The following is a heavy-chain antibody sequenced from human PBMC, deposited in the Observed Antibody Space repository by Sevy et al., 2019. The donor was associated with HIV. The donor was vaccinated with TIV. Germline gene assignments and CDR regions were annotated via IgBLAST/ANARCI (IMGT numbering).Heavy chain of an antibody. CDR1: GFTFSSYA. Sequence: GGSLRLSCAASGFTFSSYAMHWVRQAPGKGLEWVAVISYDGSNKYYADSVKGRFTISRDKSKNTLYLQMNSLRAEDTAVYYCARGLTRIAVTGTTDYWGQGTLVTVSS. V-gene: IGHV3-30*04. CDR2: ISYDGSNK. J-gene: IGHJ4*02. D-gene: IGHD6-19*01. CDR3: ARGLTRIAVTGTTDY.